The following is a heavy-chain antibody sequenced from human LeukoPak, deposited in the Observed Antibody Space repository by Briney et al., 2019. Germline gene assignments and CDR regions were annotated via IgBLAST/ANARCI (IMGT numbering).Heavy chain of an antibody. CDR2: VDLSGSTL. CDR3: AKEAPHSSTWYSLIDY. Sequence: RGSLRLSCAASGFTFSDYTMNWVRQAPGKGLEWVSYVDLSGSTLYYVDSVKGRFTISRDNAKNSLYLQMNSLRAEDTAVYYCAKEAPHSSTWYSLIDYWGQGTLVTVSS. CDR1: GFTFSDYT. D-gene: IGHD6-13*01. V-gene: IGHV3-48*04. J-gene: IGHJ4*02.